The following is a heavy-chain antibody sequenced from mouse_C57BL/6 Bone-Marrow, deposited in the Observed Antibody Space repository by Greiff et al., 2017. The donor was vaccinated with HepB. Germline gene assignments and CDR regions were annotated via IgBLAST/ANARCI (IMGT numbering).Heavy chain of an antibody. V-gene: IGHV1-76*01. CDR1: GYTFTDYY. CDR2: IYPGSGNT. D-gene: IGHD6-1*01. J-gene: IGHJ2*01. Sequence: VKLVESGAELVRPGASVKLSCKASGYTFTDYYINWVKQRPGQGLEWIARIYPGSGNTYYNEKFKGKATLTAEKSSSTAYMQLSSLTSEDSAVYFCASSPLYYFDYWGQGTTLTVSS. CDR3: ASSPLYYFDY.